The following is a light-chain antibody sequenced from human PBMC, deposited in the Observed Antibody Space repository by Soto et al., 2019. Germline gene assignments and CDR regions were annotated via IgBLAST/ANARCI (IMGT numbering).Light chain of an antibody. J-gene: IGLJ2*01. Sequence: QSALTQPPSVSGSPGQSVTISCIGSSSDVGTYDRVSWYQAPPGTAPKLIIYEVHYRPSGVPDRFSGSKSGTTASLTISGPQAEDEADYYCSSYAASTTLLFGGGTKLTVL. CDR3: SSYAASTTLL. CDR1: SSDVGTYDR. CDR2: EVH. V-gene: IGLV2-18*02.